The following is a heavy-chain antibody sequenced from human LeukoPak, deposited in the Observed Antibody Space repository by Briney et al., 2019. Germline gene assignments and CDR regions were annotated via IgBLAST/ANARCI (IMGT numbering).Heavy chain of an antibody. CDR3: ATSGGTSGPELDY. CDR1: GYTFTGYY. V-gene: IGHV1-2*02. CDR2: INPKSGGT. D-gene: IGHD3-3*01. J-gene: IGHJ4*02. Sequence: GASVKLSCKASGYTFTGYYMHWVRQAPGQGLEWMGWINPKSGGTNYAQTFQGRVTMTRDTSISTAYMEVSRMTSDDTAVYYCATSGGTSGPELDYWGQGTLVTAYS.